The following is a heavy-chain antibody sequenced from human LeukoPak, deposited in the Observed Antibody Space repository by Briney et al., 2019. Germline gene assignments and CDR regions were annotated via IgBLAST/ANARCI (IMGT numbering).Heavy chain of an antibody. D-gene: IGHD1-26*01. Sequence: SETLSLTCTVSGGSISSSSYYWGWIRQPPGKGLEWIGSIYYSGSTYYNPSLKSRVTISVDTSKNQFSLKLSSVTAADTAVYYCARDGSPYSGSYYTHYWGQGTLVTVSS. J-gene: IGHJ4*02. CDR1: GGSISSSSYY. CDR3: ARDGSPYSGSYYTHY. V-gene: IGHV4-39*07. CDR2: IYYSGST.